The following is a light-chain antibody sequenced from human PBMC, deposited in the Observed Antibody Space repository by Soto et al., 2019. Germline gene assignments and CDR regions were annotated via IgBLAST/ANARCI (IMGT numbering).Light chain of an antibody. J-gene: IGKJ5*01. CDR3: QQYNTYST. Sequence: DIQMTQSPSTLSASVGDRVTITCRASQTISSWLAWYQQKPGKAPKLLIYKASTLKSGVPSRFSGSGSGTEFTLTNASLQPDDFATYYCQQYNTYSTFGQGTRLEI. V-gene: IGKV1-5*03. CDR1: QTISSW. CDR2: KAS.